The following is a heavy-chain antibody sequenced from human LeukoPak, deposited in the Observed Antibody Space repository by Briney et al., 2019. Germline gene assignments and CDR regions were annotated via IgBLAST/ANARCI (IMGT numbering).Heavy chain of an antibody. D-gene: IGHD6-19*01. V-gene: IGHV1-2*02. J-gene: IGHJ4*02. Sequence: ASVKVSCEASGYSFSGYYIHWVRQAPGQGLEWMGCISPNSDDTKYAQKFRGRVTLTRDTSISTAYMDLSSLRSDDTAVYYCAREVRTYSSGWTLYLDYWGQGTLVNVSS. CDR2: ISPNSDDT. CDR3: AREVRTYSSGWTLYLDY. CDR1: GYSFSGYY.